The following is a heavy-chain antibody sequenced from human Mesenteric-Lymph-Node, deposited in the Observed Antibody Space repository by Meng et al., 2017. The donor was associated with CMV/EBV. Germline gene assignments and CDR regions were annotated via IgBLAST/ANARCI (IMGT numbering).Heavy chain of an antibody. CDR1: GYTFTSYA. J-gene: IGHJ4*02. CDR2: INTNTGNP. Sequence: SGYTFTSYAMNWVRQAPGQGLEWMGWINTNTGNPTYAQGFTGRFVFSLDTSVSTAYLQISSLKAEDTAVYYCARVIFGSWPTPTLDYWGQGTLVTVSS. V-gene: IGHV7-4-1*02. D-gene: IGHD3-3*01. CDR3: ARVIFGSWPTPTLDY.